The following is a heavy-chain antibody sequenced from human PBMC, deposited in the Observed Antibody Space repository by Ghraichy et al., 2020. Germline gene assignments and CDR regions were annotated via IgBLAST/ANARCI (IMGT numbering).Heavy chain of an antibody. D-gene: IGHD3-22*01. V-gene: IGHV4-4*07. CDR3: AATYYYDSSGYYYVFDY. CDR1: GGSISSYY. CDR2: IYTSGST. J-gene: IGHJ4*02. Sequence: SETLSLTCTVSGGSISSYYWSWIRQPAGKGLEWIGRIYTSGSTNYNPSLKSRVTMSVDTSKNQFSLKLSSVTAADTAVYYCAATYYYDSSGYYYVFDYWGQGTLVTVSS.